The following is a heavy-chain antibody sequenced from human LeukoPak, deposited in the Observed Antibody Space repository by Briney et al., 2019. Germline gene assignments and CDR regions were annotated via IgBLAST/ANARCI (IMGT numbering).Heavy chain of an antibody. CDR3: VRVVTTSSGWYHFDN. CDR2: SQTTKPNSCTP. CDR1: GFTITDHH. D-gene: IGHD6-13*01. V-gene: IGHV3-72*01. Sequence: GGSLRLSCAASGFTITDHHMDWVRQAPGKGMGLVDRSQTTKPNSCTPEYAASVKGRFTISRDDSKNSLYLQLNSLKTEDTAVYYCVRVVTTSSGWYHFDNWGQGTLVTVSS. J-gene: IGHJ4*02.